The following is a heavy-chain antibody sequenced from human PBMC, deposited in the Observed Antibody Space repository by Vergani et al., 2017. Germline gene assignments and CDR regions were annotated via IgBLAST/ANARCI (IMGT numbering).Heavy chain of an antibody. D-gene: IGHD2-2*01. V-gene: IGHV3-7*03. Sequence: EVQLVESGGGLVQPGGSLRLSCAASGFTFSSYWMSWVRQAPGXGLEWVANIKQDGSEKYYVDSVKGRFTISRDNAKNSLYLQMNSLRGEDTAVYYCARVVDGSSTSCYLMGWTNYYYYYYMDVWGKGTTVTVSS. CDR3: ARVVDGSSTSCYLMGWTNYYYYYYMDV. J-gene: IGHJ6*03. CDR1: GFTFSSYW. CDR2: IKQDGSEK.